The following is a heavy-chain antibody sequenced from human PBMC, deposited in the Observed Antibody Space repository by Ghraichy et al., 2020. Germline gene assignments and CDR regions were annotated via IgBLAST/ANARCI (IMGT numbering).Heavy chain of an antibody. Sequence: ASVKVSCKASGYTFTSYYMHWVRQAPGQGLEWMGIINPSGGSTSYAQKFQGRVTMTRDTSTSTVYMELSSLRSEDTAVYYCARDSEGVGGMTTVSLFDYWGQGTLVTVSS. CDR2: INPSGGST. CDR1: GYTFTSYY. D-gene: IGHD4-17*01. J-gene: IGHJ4*02. CDR3: ARDSEGVGGMTTVSLFDY. V-gene: IGHV1-46*01.